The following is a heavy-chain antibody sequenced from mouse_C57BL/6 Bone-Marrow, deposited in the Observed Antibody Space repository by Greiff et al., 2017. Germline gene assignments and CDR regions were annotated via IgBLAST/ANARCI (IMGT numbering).Heavy chain of an antibody. CDR2: IDPSDSET. CDR3: ARSGDYDGTPFDY. D-gene: IGHD2-4*01. CDR1: GYTFTSYW. J-gene: IGHJ2*01. Sequence: VKLKQPGAELVRPGSSVKLSCKASGYTFTSYWMHWVKQRPIQGLEWIGNIDPSDSETHYNQKFKDKATLTVDKSSSTAYMQLSSLTSEDSAVYYCARSGDYDGTPFDYWGQGTTLTVSS. V-gene: IGHV1-52*01.